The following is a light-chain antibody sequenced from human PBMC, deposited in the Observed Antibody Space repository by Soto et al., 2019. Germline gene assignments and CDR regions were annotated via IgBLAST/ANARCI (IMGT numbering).Light chain of an antibody. CDR2: STS. Sequence: VLTQSPGTLSLSPWERSTLSFRASQSVDRSDIAWYQQKPGQAPRLLIYSTSIRAAGIPDRFSVSGSGTDFSLTISRLEPEDFAVYYCQHFGRSPLTFGGGTKVDIK. CDR1: QSVDRSD. V-gene: IGKV3-20*01. CDR3: QHFGRSPLT. J-gene: IGKJ4*01.